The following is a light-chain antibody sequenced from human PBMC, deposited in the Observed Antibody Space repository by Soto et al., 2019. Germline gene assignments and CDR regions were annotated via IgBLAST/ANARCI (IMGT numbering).Light chain of an antibody. V-gene: IGKV3D-15*01. Sequence: LTQSPGTLALSPGEGATLSCRASQSLSGRYLAWYQQKPGQAPRLLIYGASTRATGIPDRFSGSGSGTQFNLTISSLQSEDFAVYYCQQYNNWPPVTFGGGTKVETK. CDR2: GAS. J-gene: IGKJ4*01. CDR3: QQYNNWPPVT. CDR1: QSLSGRY.